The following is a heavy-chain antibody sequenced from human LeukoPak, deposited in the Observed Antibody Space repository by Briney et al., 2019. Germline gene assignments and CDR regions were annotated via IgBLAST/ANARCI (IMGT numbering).Heavy chain of an antibody. J-gene: IGHJ4*02. CDR3: AWAWGSPPGYFDY. CDR1: GFTFSSYA. D-gene: IGHD2-15*01. Sequence: GGSLRLSCAASGFTFSSYAMHWVRQAPGKGLEGVAVISYDGSNKYYADSVKGRFTISRDNSKNTLYLQMNSLRAEDTAVYYCAWAWGSPPGYFDYWGQGTLVTVSS. CDR2: ISYDGSNK. V-gene: IGHV3-30*04.